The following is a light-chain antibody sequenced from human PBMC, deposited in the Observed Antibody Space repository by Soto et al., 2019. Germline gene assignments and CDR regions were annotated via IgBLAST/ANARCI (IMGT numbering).Light chain of an antibody. CDR1: SSNIGAGYD. Sequence: QAVLTQPPSVSGAPGQRVTISCTGSSSNIGAGYDVHWYQQLPGTAPKLLIYGNSNRPSGVPDRFSGSKSGTSASLAITGLQAEDEADYYCQSHYSSLSGSDGVFGGGTKLTVL. CDR3: QSHYSSLSGSDGV. V-gene: IGLV1-40*01. J-gene: IGLJ2*01. CDR2: GNS.